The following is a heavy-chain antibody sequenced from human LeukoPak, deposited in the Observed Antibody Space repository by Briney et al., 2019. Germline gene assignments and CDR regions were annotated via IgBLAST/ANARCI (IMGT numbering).Heavy chain of an antibody. J-gene: IGHJ6*03. D-gene: IGHD6-6*01. Sequence: SETLSLTCTVSGGSISSSSYYWGWIRQPPGEGLEWIGTIFYSGSTYYNPSLKSRVTISVDTSKNQFSLKLSSVTAADTAVYYCARHLSSPSGLSFYYYMEVWDTGTTVTVSS. V-gene: IGHV4-39*01. CDR3: ARHLSSPSGLSFYYYMEV. CDR1: GGSISSSSYY. CDR2: IFYSGST.